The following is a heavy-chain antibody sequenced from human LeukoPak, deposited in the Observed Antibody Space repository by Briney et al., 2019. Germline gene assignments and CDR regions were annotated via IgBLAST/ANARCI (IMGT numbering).Heavy chain of an antibody. Sequence: GGSLRLSCAASRFTFSYYSMAWVRQAPGKGPEWVGFIRGKAYGGATGYTASVKGRFTISRDDSKSIVYLQMNSLRTEDTAVYYCICLTDPFDYWGQGSLVTVSS. CDR1: RFTFSYYS. V-gene: IGHV3-49*04. J-gene: IGHJ4*02. CDR2: IRGKAYGGAT. CDR3: ICLTDPFDY.